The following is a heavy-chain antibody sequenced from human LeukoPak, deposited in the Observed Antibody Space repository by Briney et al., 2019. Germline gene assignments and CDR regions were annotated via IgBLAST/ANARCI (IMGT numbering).Heavy chain of an antibody. CDR3: ARIGYSYGPYFDY. J-gene: IGHJ4*02. CDR2: IYYSGST. D-gene: IGHD5-18*01. Sequence: PSETLSLTCTVSGGSISSSSYYWGWIRQPPGKGLEWIGSIYYSGSTYYNPSLKSRVTISVDTSKNQFSLKLSSVTAADTAVYYCARIGYSYGPYFDYWGQGTLVTDSS. CDR1: GGSISSSSYY. V-gene: IGHV4-39*01.